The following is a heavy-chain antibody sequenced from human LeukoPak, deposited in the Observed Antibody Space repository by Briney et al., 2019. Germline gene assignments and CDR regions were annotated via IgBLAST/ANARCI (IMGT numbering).Heavy chain of an antibody. CDR3: AKDLQGRRYYDSSGYAFDY. D-gene: IGHD3-22*01. V-gene: IGHV3-23*01. Sequence: PGGSLRLSCAASGFTFSSYAMSWVRQAPGKGLEGVSAISGSGGSTYYADSVKGRFTISRDNSKNTLYLQMNSLRAEDTAVYYCAKDLQGRRYYDSSGYAFDYWGQGTLVTVSS. CDR2: ISGSGGST. CDR1: GFTFSSYA. J-gene: IGHJ4*02.